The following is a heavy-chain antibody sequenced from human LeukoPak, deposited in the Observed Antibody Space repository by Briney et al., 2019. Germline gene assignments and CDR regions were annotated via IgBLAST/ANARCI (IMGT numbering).Heavy chain of an antibody. V-gene: IGHV3-23*01. CDR3: AKPPGLRFLEWYPDAFDI. J-gene: IGHJ3*02. CDR1: GFTFSNYA. D-gene: IGHD3-3*01. Sequence: GGSLRLSCAASGFTFSNYAMSWVRQAPGKGLEWVSAISTSGGSIYYADSVKGRYTISRDNSKNTLYLQMNSLRAEDTAVYYCAKPPGLRFLEWYPDAFDIWGQGTMVTVSS. CDR2: ISTSGGSI.